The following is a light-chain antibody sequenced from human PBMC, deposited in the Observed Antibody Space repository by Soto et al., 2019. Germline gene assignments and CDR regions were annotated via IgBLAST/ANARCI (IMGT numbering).Light chain of an antibody. V-gene: IGKV3D-20*02. CDR2: DAS. CDR1: QSISGRY. CDR3: QQRYNWPSIT. Sequence: EIFLTQSPFTLSLSPVEIATLSCKDSQSISGRYLAWYQQKRGQAPRLLIYDASSRATGIPDRFSGSGSGTDFTLTISSLEAEDFAVYYCQQRYNWPSITFGQGTRLEI. J-gene: IGKJ5*01.